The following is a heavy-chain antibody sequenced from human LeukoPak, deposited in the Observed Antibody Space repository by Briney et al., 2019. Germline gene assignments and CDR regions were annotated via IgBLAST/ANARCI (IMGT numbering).Heavy chain of an antibody. CDR1: GCTFSSYA. D-gene: IGHD3-16*02. CDR2: IIPIFCTA. V-gene: IGHV1-69*13. J-gene: IGHJ5*02. CDR3: ESKGWGSYRYKGNWFDP. Sequence: VASVNVSCKASGCTFSSYAISWVRQAPGQGLDWMGGIIPIFCTANYAQKFQGRVTITADESTSTAYMELRRLSSEDTAVYYCESKGWGSYRYKGNWFDPWGQGTLVTVSS.